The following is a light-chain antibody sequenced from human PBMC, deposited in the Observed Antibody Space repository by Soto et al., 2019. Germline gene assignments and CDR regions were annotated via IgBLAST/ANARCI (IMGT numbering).Light chain of an antibody. Sequence: QSALTQPASVSGSPGQSITISCTGTSSDVGGYNYVSWYQQHPGKAPKLMIYDVSNRPSGVSNRFSGSKSGNTASLTISGLQAEDEADYYCSSYTSSRHWVFGGGTKLTVL. CDR3: SSYTSSRHWV. J-gene: IGLJ3*02. CDR2: DVS. CDR1: SSDVGGYNY. V-gene: IGLV2-14*01.